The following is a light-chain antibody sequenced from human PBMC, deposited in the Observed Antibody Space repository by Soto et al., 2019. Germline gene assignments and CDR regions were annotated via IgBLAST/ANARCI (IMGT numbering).Light chain of an antibody. V-gene: IGKV1D-12*01. CDR3: QQSNSFPRT. J-gene: IGKJ4*01. Sequence: DSQVTQSPSSVSASLGDSVTITCRACQDINNWLAGYQQKPGKAPKLLLSTTSNLPSGVPSRFSGSGSETDFTLTISSLQPEDFATYYCQQSNSFPRTFGGGTKVEIK. CDR1: QDINNW. CDR2: TTS.